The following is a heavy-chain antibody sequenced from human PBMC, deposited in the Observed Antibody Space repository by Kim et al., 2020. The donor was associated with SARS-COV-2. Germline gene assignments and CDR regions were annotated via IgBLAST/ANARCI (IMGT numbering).Heavy chain of an antibody. J-gene: IGHJ4*02. D-gene: IGHD5-12*01. Sequence: GGSLRLSCGASGFTLSRSWMYWVRHVSEKGLVWVSGVNNDETITTYADPVKGRFAISRDNTNNTVYLQMTSLRAEDTAVYYCVRSVGGYDNWGQGTLVTV. CDR3: VRSVGGYDN. CDR2: VNNDETIT. CDR1: GFTLSRSW. V-gene: IGHV3-74*03.